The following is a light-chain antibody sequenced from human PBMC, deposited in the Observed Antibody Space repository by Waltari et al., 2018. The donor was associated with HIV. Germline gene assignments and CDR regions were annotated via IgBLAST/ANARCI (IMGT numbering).Light chain of an antibody. CDR3: QVWHSGSDGHVV. V-gene: IGLV3-21*02. CDR2: CDS. CDR1: NIGGHI. J-gene: IGLJ2*01. Sequence: SYVLTQQPSVSVAPGQTANITCAAGNIGGHIVNWYQQKPGQAPVLVVFCDSDRPSESPERCSGSKSGNTATLTISRVEAGDEADDYCQVWHSGSDGHVVFGGGTKLTVL.